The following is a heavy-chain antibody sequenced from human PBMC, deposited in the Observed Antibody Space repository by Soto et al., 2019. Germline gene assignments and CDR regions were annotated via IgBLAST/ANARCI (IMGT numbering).Heavy chain of an antibody. V-gene: IGHV1-46*01. CDR2: INPSGGST. Sequence: QVQLVQAWAEVKKPWASVKVSCKASGYTFTSYYMHWLRQAPGQGLEWMGIINPSGGSTSYAQKFQGRVTMTRDTSTSTVYMELSSLRSEDTAVYYCARDQTDCTNRVCSHFDYWGQGTLVTVSS. J-gene: IGHJ4*02. D-gene: IGHD2-8*01. CDR1: GYTFTSYY. CDR3: ARDQTDCTNRVCSHFDY.